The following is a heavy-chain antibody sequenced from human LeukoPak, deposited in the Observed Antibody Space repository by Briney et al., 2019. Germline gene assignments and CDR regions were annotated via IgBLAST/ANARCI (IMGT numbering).Heavy chain of an antibody. CDR2: FHPGDSDS. Sequence: GESLKISCKGSGYSFTNYWIGWVRQMPGKGLEWMGIFHPGDSDSAYSPSFQGQVTISADKSISTAYLQWSSLKASDTAMYYCARLGTDWDTTMDYWGQGTLVTVTS. V-gene: IGHV5-51*01. J-gene: IGHJ4*02. CDR1: GYSFTNYW. D-gene: IGHD5-18*01. CDR3: ARLGTDWDTTMDY.